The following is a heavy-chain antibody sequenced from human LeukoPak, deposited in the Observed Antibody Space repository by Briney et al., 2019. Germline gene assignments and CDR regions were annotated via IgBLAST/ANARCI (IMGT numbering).Heavy chain of an antibody. D-gene: IGHD5-12*01. CDR2: IIPIFGTA. CDR3: ARVPNVDSESWFDP. V-gene: IGHV1-69*05. CDR1: GGTFSSYA. Sequence: ASVKVSCTASGGTFSSYAISWVRQAPGQGLEWMGGIIPIFGTANYAQKFQGRVTITTDESTSTAYMELSSLRSEDTAVYYCARVPNVDSESWFDPWGQGTLVTVSS. J-gene: IGHJ5*02.